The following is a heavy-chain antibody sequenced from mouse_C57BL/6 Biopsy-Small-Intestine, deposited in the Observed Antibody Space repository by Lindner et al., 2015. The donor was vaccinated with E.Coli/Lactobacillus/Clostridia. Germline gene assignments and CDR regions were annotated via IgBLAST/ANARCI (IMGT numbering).Heavy chain of an antibody. CDR1: GYAFSSSW. CDR2: IYPGDGDT. J-gene: IGHJ2*01. D-gene: IGHD4-1*01. V-gene: IGHV1-82*01. Sequence: VQLQESGPELVKPGASVKISCKASGYAFSSSWMNWVKQRPGKGLEWIGRIYPGDGDTNYNGKFKGKATLTADKSSSTAYMQLSSLTSEDSAVYFCARTGTLDYWGPRHHSHSLL. CDR3: ARTGTLDY.